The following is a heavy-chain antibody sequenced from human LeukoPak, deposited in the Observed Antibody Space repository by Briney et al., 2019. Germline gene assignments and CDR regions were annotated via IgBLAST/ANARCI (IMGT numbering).Heavy chain of an antibody. CDR1: GFTFSTYA. Sequence: GGSLRLSCAASGFTFSTYAMTWVRQAPGKGLESVSLISATGSTTYYTESVRGRFTISRDNSKNTLYLQMNSLRAEDTAVYYSARVSYRKSYRWFDPWGQGTQVTVSS. J-gene: IGHJ5*02. CDR3: ARVSYRKSYRWFDP. CDR2: ISATGSTT. V-gene: IGHV3-23*01. D-gene: IGHD3-10*01.